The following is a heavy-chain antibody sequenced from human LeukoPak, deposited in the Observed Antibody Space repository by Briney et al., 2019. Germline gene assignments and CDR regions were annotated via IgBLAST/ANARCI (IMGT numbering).Heavy chain of an antibody. CDR1: GGTFSSYA. CDR2: IIPIFGTA. J-gene: IGHJ3*02. Sequence: ASVKVSCKASGGTFSSYAISWVRQAPGQGLEWMGRIIPIFGTANYAQKFQGRVTITTDESTSTAYMELSSLRSEDTAVYYCARDRVPGSAFDIWGQGTMVTVSS. V-gene: IGHV1-69*05. D-gene: IGHD3-10*01. CDR3: ARDRVPGSAFDI.